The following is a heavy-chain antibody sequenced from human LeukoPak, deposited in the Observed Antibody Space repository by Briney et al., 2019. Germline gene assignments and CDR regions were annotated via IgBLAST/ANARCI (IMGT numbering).Heavy chain of an antibody. CDR2: IYNSGST. CDR1: GGSMNSGSYY. J-gene: IGHJ4*02. D-gene: IGHD1-26*01. V-gene: IGHV4-39*01. CDR3: ARRAGGSSNFDY. Sequence: SETLSLTCTVSGGSMNSGSYYWGWIRQPPGKGLEWIGNIYNSGSTYYDPSLKSRVTISVDTSKNQFSLKLNSVTAADTAVYYCARRAGGSSNFDYWGQGTLVTVSS.